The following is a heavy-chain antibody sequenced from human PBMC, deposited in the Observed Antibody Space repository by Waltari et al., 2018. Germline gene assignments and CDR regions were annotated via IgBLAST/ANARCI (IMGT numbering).Heavy chain of an antibody. D-gene: IGHD2-15*01. CDR3: ARGTPVRIFDD. CDR1: GVSFSNYY. Sequence: QVQLQQWGAGLLKPSETLSLTCAVYGVSFSNYYWTWIRQSPGKGLEWIGEITHGGSTYYNPSLKSRVNILVDSSANQFSLRLSSVTAADTAVYYCARGTPVRIFDDWGQGTLVTVSS. J-gene: IGHJ4*02. V-gene: IGHV4-34*01. CDR2: ITHGGST.